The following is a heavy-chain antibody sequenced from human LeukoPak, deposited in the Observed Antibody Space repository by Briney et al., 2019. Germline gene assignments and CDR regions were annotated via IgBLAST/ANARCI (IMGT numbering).Heavy chain of an antibody. V-gene: IGHV4-39*01. J-gene: IGHJ4*02. CDR2: IYYSGST. Sequence: SETLSLTCTVSGGSISSSSYYWGWIRQPPGKGLEWIGSIYYSGSTYYNPSLKSRVTISVDTSKNQFSLKLSSVTAADTAVYYGARGARLERITIFSVLEYYFDYWGQGTLVTV. CDR1: GGSISSSSYY. CDR3: ARGARLERITIFSVLEYYFDY. D-gene: IGHD3-9*01.